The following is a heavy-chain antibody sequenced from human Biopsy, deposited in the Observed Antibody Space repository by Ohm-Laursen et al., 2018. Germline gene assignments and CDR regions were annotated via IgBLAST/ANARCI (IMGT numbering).Heavy chain of an antibody. CDR3: ARNTGWYGDLYYFDY. Sequence: ASVTAFCQAYGYSFTSYYMHWVRQAPGQGLEWMGMINPSGSTTSYPQIFQGRVTMTRDTSKSTVYMELSSLRSADTAVYFCARNTGWYGDLYYFDYWGQGTLVTVSS. CDR1: GYSFTSYY. V-gene: IGHV1-46*01. CDR2: INPSGSTT. J-gene: IGHJ4*02. D-gene: IGHD6-19*01.